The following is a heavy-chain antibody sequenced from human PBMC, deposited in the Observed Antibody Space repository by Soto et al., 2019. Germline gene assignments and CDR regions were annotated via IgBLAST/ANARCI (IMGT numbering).Heavy chain of an antibody. V-gene: IGHV3-48*01. J-gene: IGHJ4*02. Sequence: GGSLRLSCAASGFTFSSYSMNWVRQAPGKGLEWVSYISSSSSTIYYADSVKGRFTISRDNAKNSLYLQMNSLRAEDTAVYYCARDFTVTGGGIDYWGQGTLVTVSS. CDR3: ARDFTVTGGGIDY. CDR2: ISSSSSTI. D-gene: IGHD4-17*01. CDR1: GFTFSSYS.